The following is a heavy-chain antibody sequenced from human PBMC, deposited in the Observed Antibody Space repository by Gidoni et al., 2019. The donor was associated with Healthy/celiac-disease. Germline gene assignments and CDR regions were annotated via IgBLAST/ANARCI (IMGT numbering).Heavy chain of an antibody. Sequence: EVQLVQSGAEVIKPGESLKISCKASGYTFTSYWIGWVRQMPGKGLECMGIIYPGDSDTRYSPSFQGQVTISADKSIRTAYMQWSSLKASDTAMYYCARRGCTNGVCYLDYWGQGTLVTVSS. CDR1: GYTFTSYW. V-gene: IGHV5-51*01. CDR3: ARRGCTNGVCYLDY. CDR2: IYPGDSDT. D-gene: IGHD2-8*01. J-gene: IGHJ4*02.